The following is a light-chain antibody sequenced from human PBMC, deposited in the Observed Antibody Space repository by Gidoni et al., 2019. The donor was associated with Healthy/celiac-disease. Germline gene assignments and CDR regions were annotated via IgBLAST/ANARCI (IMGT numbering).Light chain of an antibody. CDR2: AAS. V-gene: IGKV1-39*01. J-gene: IGKJ2*03. CDR3: QQSYSTPNS. Sequence: IQMTQSPSSLSASVGDRVTITCRASQSISSYLNWYQQKPGKAPKLLIYAASSLQSGVPSRFSGSGSGTDFTLTISSLQPEDFATYYCQQSYSTPNSFGQGTKLEIK. CDR1: QSISSY.